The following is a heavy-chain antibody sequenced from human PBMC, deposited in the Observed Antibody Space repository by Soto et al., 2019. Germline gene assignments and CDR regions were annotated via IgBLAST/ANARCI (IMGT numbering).Heavy chain of an antibody. CDR2: IDPSDSQT. J-gene: IGHJ4*02. V-gene: IGHV5-10-1*01. D-gene: IGHD3-22*01. Sequence: GESLKISCKGSGYSFAGYWITWVRQKPGKGLEWMGRIDPSDSQTYYSPSFRGHVTISATKSITTTFLQWSSLRASDTAMYYCARQIYDSDTGPNFQYYFDSWGQGTPVTVSS. CDR3: ARQIYDSDTGPNFQYYFDS. CDR1: GYSFAGYW.